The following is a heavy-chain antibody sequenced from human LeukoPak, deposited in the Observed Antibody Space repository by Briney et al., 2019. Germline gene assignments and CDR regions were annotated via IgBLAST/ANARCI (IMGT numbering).Heavy chain of an antibody. CDR3: ARGSMGFWDFDY. D-gene: IGHD3-16*01. Sequence: ASVKVSCKASGYTFTGYYMHWVRQAPGQGLEWMGRINPNSGGTNYAQKFQGRVTMTRDTSVSTAYMELSRLRSDDTAVYYCARGSMGFWDFDYWGQGTLVTVSS. J-gene: IGHJ4*02. CDR1: GYTFTGYY. CDR2: INPNSGGT. V-gene: IGHV1-2*06.